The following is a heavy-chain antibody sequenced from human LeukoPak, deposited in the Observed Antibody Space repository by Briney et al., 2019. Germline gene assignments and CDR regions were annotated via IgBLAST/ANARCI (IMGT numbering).Heavy chain of an antibody. CDR2: INPNSGGT. CDR1: GYTFTGYY. Sequence: ASVKVSCKASGYTFTGYYMHWVRQAPGRGLEWMGWINPNSGGTNYAQKFQGRVTMTRDTSISTAYMELSRLRSDDTAVYYCARGYYYGSGSYYNLEGYWGQGTLVTVSS. V-gene: IGHV1-2*02. D-gene: IGHD3-10*01. J-gene: IGHJ4*02. CDR3: ARGYYYGSGSYYNLEGY.